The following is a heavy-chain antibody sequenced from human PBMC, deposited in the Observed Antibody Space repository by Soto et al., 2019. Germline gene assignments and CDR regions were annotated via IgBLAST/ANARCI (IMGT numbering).Heavy chain of an antibody. CDR1: GFTFSSYS. CDR2: ISSSSSTI. J-gene: IGHJ5*02. V-gene: IGHV3-48*01. Sequence: GGSLRLSCAASGFTFSSYSMNWVRQAPGKGLEWVSYISSSSSTIYYADSVKGRFTISRDNAKNSLYLQMNSLRAEDTAVYYCARVEGIPWFDPWGQGTLVTVSS. D-gene: IGHD2-2*02. CDR3: ARVEGIPWFDP.